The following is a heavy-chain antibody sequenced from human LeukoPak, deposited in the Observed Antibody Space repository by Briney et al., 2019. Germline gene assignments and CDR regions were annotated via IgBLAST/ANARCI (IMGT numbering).Heavy chain of an antibody. CDR1: GFSLTTSGVA. J-gene: IGHJ4*02. V-gene: IGHV2-5*01. Sequence: ESGPTLVNPTQTLTLTCTFSGFSLTTSGVAVGWIRQSPGKALEWLALIYGNDDKRYSPSLKSRLTISKDTSLNQVVLIMTNLDPVDTATYYCAHRASSTFDYWGQGTLVTVSS. CDR2: IYGNDDK. D-gene: IGHD6-13*01. CDR3: AHRASSTFDY.